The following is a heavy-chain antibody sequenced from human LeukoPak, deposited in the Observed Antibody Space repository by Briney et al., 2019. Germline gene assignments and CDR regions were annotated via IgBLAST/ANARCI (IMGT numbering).Heavy chain of an antibody. CDR1: GGTFGDYA. Sequence: GGSLRLSCRPSGGTFGDYAMSWFLQAPGERGVWVGFVTSKAFGGTAEYAASVKGRFTISRDDSQSLAYLQMNSLNTEDTAVYYCTRDREAAAGINALDIWGQGTMVTVSS. CDR3: TRDREAAAGINALDI. CDR2: VTSKAFGGTA. D-gene: IGHD6-13*01. V-gene: IGHV3-49*03. J-gene: IGHJ3*02.